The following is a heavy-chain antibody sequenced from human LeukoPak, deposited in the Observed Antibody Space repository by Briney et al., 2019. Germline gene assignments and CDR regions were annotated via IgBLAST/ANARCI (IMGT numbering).Heavy chain of an antibody. CDR3: ARVGNYDFWSGYAFDI. Sequence: PSETLSLTCTVSGGSISSYYWSWIRQPPGKGLEWIGYIYYSGSTNYNPSLKSRVTISVDTSKNQFSLKLSSVTAADTAVYYCARVGNYDFWSGYAFDIWGQGTMVTVSS. D-gene: IGHD3-3*01. V-gene: IGHV4-59*08. CDR1: GGSISSYY. J-gene: IGHJ3*02. CDR2: IYYSGST.